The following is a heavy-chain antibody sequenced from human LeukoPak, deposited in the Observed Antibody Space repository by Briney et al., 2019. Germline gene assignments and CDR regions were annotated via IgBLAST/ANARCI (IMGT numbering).Heavy chain of an antibody. Sequence: GGSLRLSCGASGFTFSSHAMSWVRQAPGKGLEWVSFIRGSGASTYYADSVKGRFTISRDNSKNTLYLQMNSLRAEDTAVYYCAKDGIAVAGTSPFYYYYYYYMDVWGKGTTVTVSS. CDR3: AKDGIAVAGTSPFYYYYYYYMDV. V-gene: IGHV3-23*01. CDR1: GFTFSSHA. CDR2: IRGSGAST. D-gene: IGHD6-19*01. J-gene: IGHJ6*03.